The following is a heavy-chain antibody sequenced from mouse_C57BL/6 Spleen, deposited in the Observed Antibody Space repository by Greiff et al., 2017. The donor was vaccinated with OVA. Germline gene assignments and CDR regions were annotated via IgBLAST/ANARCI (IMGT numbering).Heavy chain of an antibody. V-gene: IGHV1-72*01. CDR3: ARSGPTIVTTRYFDY. CDR2: IDPNSGGT. Sequence: QVQLKQPGAELVKPGASVKLSCKASGYTFTSYWMHWVKQRPGRGLEWIGRIDPNSGGTKYNEKFKSKATLTVDKPSSTAYMQLSSLTSEDSAVYYCARSGPTIVTTRYFDYWGQGTTLTVSS. D-gene: IGHD2-5*01. CDR1: GYTFTSYW. J-gene: IGHJ2*01.